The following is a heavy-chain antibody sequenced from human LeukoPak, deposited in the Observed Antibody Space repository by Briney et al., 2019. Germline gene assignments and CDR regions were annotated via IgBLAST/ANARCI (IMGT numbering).Heavy chain of an antibody. CDR3: TRREYSSSWYYFDY. V-gene: IGHV3-23*01. D-gene: IGHD6-13*01. J-gene: IGHJ4*02. Sequence: GGSLRLSCAASGFTFSSYAMSWVRQAPGKGLEWVSAISGSGGSTYYADSVKGRFTISRDNSKNTPYLQMNSLRAEDTAVYYCTRREYSSSWYYFDYWGQGTLVTVSS. CDR1: GFTFSSYA. CDR2: ISGSGGST.